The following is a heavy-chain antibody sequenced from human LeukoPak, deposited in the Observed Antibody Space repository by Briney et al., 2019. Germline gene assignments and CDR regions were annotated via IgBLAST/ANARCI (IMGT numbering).Heavy chain of an antibody. CDR1: GYTFTSYD. Sequence: ASVKVSCKASGYTFTSYDINWVRQATGQGLEWMGWMNPNSGNTGYAQKFQGRVTMTRNTSISTAYMELSSLRSEDTAVYYCATGRYSYGHYFDYWGQGTLVTVSS. V-gene: IGHV1-8*01. CDR3: ATGRYSYGHYFDY. D-gene: IGHD5-18*01. J-gene: IGHJ4*02. CDR2: MNPNSGNT.